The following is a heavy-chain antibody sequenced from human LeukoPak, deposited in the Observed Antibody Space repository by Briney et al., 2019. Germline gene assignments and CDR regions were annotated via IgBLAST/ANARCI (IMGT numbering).Heavy chain of an antibody. CDR1: GGSISSSSYY. V-gene: IGHV4-39*01. Sequence: PSETLSLTCIVSGGSISSSSYYWGWIRQPPGKGLEWIGNIYYSENTYYNPPLKSRVTISVDTSKKQVSLRLTSVTAADTAVYYCARGGYQYDTSGYLLDSWGQGTLVTISS. J-gene: IGHJ4*02. CDR3: ARGGYQYDTSGYLLDS. CDR2: IYYSENT. D-gene: IGHD3-22*01.